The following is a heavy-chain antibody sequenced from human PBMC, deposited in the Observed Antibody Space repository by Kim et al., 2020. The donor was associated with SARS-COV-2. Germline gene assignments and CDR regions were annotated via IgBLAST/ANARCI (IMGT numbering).Heavy chain of an antibody. D-gene: IGHD3-10*01. CDR1: GYNFTSYG. J-gene: IGHJ4*02. CDR3: ARESPLLWFGEFYFDY. CDR2: ISAYNGNT. V-gene: IGHV1-18*04. Sequence: ASVKVSCKASGYNFTSYGISWVRQAPGQGREWMGWISAYNGNTNYAQKLQGRVTMTTDTSTSTAYMELRRLRSDDTAVYYCARESPLLWFGEFYFDYWGQGTLVTVSS.